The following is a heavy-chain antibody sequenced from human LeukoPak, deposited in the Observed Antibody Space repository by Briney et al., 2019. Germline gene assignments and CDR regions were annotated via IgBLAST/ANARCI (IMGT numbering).Heavy chain of an antibody. CDR1: GGSISSYC. Sequence: SETLSLTCTVSGGSISSYCWTWIRQPPGKGLEWIGYISYIGSTNYNPSLKSRVTMSVDTSKTQFSLKLSSVTAADTAVYYCAREGQYYDILTGYPTENWFDPWGQGTLVTVSS. D-gene: IGHD3-9*01. CDR2: ISYIGST. V-gene: IGHV4-59*01. J-gene: IGHJ5*02. CDR3: AREGQYYDILTGYPTENWFDP.